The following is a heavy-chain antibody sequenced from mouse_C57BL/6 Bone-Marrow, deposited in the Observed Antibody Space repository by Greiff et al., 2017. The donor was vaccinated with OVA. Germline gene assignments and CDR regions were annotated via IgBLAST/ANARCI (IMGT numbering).Heavy chain of an antibody. CDR1: GYTLTSYG. D-gene: IGHD6-1*01. CDR3: ALAQYFDV. V-gene: IGHV1-81*01. J-gene: IGHJ1*03. CDR2: IYPGSGNT. Sequence: VQLQQSGAELARPGASVKLSCKASGYTLTSYGISWVKQRTGQGLEWIGEIYPGSGNTDYNEKFKGKATLTADKSSSTAYMELRSLTSEDSAVYFCALAQYFDVWGTGTTVTVSA.